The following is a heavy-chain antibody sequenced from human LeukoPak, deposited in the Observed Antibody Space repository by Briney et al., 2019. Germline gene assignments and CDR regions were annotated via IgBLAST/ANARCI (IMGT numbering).Heavy chain of an antibody. D-gene: IGHD6-19*01. CDR3: ARLYPGGKQWLDFGSDRKFDY. CDR1: GFTFSTYG. J-gene: IGHJ4*02. CDR2: ISSSSSYI. V-gene: IGHV3-21*01. Sequence: GRTLRLSCAASGFTFSTYGMSWVRQAPGKGLEWVSSISSSSSYIYYVDSVKGRFTISRDNAKNSLYLQMNSLRAEDTAVYYCARLYPGGKQWLDFGSDRKFDYWGQGTLVTVSS.